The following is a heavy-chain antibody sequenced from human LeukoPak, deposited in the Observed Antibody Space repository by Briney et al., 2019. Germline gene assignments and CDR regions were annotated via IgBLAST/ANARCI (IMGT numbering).Heavy chain of an antibody. CDR3: ATDQRYAFDY. J-gene: IGHJ4*02. Sequence: GGSLRLSCATSGFSFTDYPMNWVRQAPGKGLEWISNIRTTAEGAKYAYYADSVKGRVTISRDDGKNTLYLHMNSLRDNDTAVYYCATDQRYAFDYWGQGILVTVSS. D-gene: IGHD3-9*01. V-gene: IGHV3-48*02. CDR1: GFSFTDYP. CDR2: IRTTAEGAKYA.